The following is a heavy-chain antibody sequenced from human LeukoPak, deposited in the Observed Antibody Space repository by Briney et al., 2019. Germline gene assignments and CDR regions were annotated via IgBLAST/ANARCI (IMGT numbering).Heavy chain of an antibody. CDR3: AKDHPDYGGNSPYYFDY. J-gene: IGHJ4*02. D-gene: IGHD4-23*01. CDR2: IRSDSFTA. V-gene: IGHV3-23*01. CDR1: GFDLTRHA. Sequence: PGGSLRLSCAASGFDLTRHAMSWVRQTPGKGLEWVSDIRSDSFTATYADSVKGRFTISRDNSKNTLYLQMNSLRAEDTAVYYCAKDHPDYGGNSPYYFDYWGQGTLVTVSS.